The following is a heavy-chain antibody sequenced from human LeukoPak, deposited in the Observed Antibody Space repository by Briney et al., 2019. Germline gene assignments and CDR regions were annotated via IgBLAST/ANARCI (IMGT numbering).Heavy chain of an antibody. CDR1: GGSISSYY. V-gene: IGHV4-59*08. J-gene: IGHJ4*02. CDR2: IHYTGST. CDR3: VRHSGITLLRGVLES. D-gene: IGHD3-10*01. Sequence: PSETLSLTCTVSGGSISSYYWSWIRQPPEKGLEWIGYIHYTGSTKYNPSLKSRVTISVDTPKNQFSLKLSSVTAADTAVYYCVRHSGITLLRGVLESWGQGTLVTVSS.